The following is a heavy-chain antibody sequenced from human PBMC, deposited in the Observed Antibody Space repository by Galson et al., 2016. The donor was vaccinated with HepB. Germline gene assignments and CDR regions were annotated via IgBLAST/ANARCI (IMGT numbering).Heavy chain of an antibody. D-gene: IGHD3-10*01. V-gene: IGHV3-30*03. CDR2: ISFDESNE. CDR1: GFTFSDSV. J-gene: IGHJ4*02. CDR3: ARDSGRGYFEF. Sequence: SLRLSCAASGFTFSDSVMHWVRQAPGKGLEWVAVISFDESNEYYEDSVKGRFTISRDNSKNTLYLQMSSLRVEDTAVYYCARDSGRGYFEFWGQGTLATVSS.